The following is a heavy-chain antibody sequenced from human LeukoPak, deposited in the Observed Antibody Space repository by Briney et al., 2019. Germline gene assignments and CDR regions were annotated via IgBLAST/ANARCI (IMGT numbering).Heavy chain of an antibody. Sequence: SSETLSLTCTVSGRSISSYYWSWIRQPPGKGLEWIGYIYYSGSTNYNPSLKSRVTISVDTSKNQFSLKLSSVTAADTAVYYCASEGRYCGGDCFDFWGQGTLVPVSS. J-gene: IGHJ4*02. CDR2: IYYSGST. D-gene: IGHD2-21*01. CDR1: GRSISSYY. CDR3: ASEGRYCGGDCFDF. V-gene: IGHV4-59*01.